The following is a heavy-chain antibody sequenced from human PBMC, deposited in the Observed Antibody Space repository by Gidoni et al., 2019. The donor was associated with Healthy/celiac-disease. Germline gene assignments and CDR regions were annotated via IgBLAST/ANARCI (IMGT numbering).Heavy chain of an antibody. CDR2: ISGSGGST. CDR1: GFTFSSYS. V-gene: IGHV3-23*01. J-gene: IGHJ3*02. Sequence: EVQLLESGGGLVQPGGSLRLSCAASGFTFSSYSMSWVRQAPGKGLEWVSAISGSGGSTYYADFVKSRFTISRDNSKNTLYLQMNSLRAEDTAVYYALGGSYRSDDFDIWGQGTMVTVSS. CDR3: LGGSYRSDDFDI. D-gene: IGHD3-16*02.